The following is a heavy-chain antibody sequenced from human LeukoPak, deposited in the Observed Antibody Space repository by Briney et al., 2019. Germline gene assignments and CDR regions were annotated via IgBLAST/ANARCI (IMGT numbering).Heavy chain of an antibody. CDR1: GFTFSSYA. J-gene: IGHJ4*02. Sequence: GRSLRLSCAASGFTFSSYAMHWVRQAPGKGLEWVAVISYDGSNKYYADSVKGRFTISRDNSKNTLYLQMNSLRDEDTAVYYCAKDLEWELRGPRYYFDYWGQGTLVTVSS. CDR3: AKDLEWELRGPRYYFDY. V-gene: IGHV3-30-3*01. D-gene: IGHD1-26*01. CDR2: ISYDGSNK.